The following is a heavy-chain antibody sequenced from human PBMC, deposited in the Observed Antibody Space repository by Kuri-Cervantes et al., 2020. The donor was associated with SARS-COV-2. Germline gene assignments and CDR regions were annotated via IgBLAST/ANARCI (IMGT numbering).Heavy chain of an antibody. Sequence: GESLKIPCAASGFTVSSNYMSWVRQAPGKGLVWVSRINSDGSSTSYADSVKGRFTISRDNAKKTLYLQMNSLRAEDTAVYYCARGYDSSGYSLDYWGQGTLVTASS. D-gene: IGHD3-22*01. CDR3: ARGYDSSGYSLDY. CDR2: INSDGSST. J-gene: IGHJ4*02. V-gene: IGHV3-74*01. CDR1: GFTVSSNY.